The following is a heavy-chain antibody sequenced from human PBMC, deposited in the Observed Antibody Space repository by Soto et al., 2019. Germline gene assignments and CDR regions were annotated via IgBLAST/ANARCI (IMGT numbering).Heavy chain of an antibody. D-gene: IGHD6-13*01. CDR3: ARRRQQLVN. J-gene: IGHJ4*02. CDR2: ISFSGST. Sequence: WIRQPPGKGLESIGSISFSGSTHYTPSLKSRATISVDTSKNQFPLKLSSVTAADSAVYYCARRRQQLVNWGQGTLVTVSS. V-gene: IGHV4-39*01.